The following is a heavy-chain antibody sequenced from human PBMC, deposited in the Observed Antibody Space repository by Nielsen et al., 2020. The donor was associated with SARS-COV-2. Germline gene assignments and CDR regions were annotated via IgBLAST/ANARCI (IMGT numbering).Heavy chain of an antibody. J-gene: IGHJ3*02. Sequence: GGSLRLSCAASGFTFSSYGMHWVRQAPGKGLEWVAVISYDGSNKYYADSVKGRFTISRDNAKNSLYLQMNSLRAEDTALYYCAKDDGDYGDAFDIWGQGTMVTVSS. V-gene: IGHV3-30*18. D-gene: IGHD4-17*01. CDR1: GFTFSSYG. CDR3: AKDDGDYGDAFDI. CDR2: ISYDGSNK.